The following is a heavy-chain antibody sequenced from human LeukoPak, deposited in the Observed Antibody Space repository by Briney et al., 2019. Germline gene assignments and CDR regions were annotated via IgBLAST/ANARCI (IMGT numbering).Heavy chain of an antibody. CDR3: ATKAQLWLQGDAFDI. V-gene: IGHV3-23*01. CDR1: GLTFSSYA. D-gene: IGHD5-18*01. CDR2: ISGSGGST. Sequence: GGSLRLSCAASGLTFSSYAMSWVRQAPGKGLEWVSAISGSGGSTYYADSVKGRFTISRDNSKNTLYLQMNSLRAEDTAVCYCATKAQLWLQGDAFDIWGQGTMVTVSS. J-gene: IGHJ3*02.